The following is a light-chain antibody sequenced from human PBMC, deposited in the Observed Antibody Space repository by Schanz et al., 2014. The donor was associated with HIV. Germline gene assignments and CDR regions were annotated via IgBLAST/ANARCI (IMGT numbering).Light chain of an antibody. CDR3: ATWDDSLDGWV. J-gene: IGLJ3*02. CDR2: EVI. CDR1: SSDVGGYNH. V-gene: IGLV2-8*01. Sequence: QSALTQPPSASGSPGQSVTISCTGTSSDVGGYNHVSWYQQHPGKAPKLMIYEVIKRPSGVPDRFSGSKSGNTASLTVSGLQAEDAADFFCATWDDSLDGWVFGGGTKLTVL.